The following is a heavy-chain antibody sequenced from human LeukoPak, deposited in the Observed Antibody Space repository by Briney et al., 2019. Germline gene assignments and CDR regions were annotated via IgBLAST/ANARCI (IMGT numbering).Heavy chain of an antibody. CDR2: INPNSGGT. J-gene: IGHJ4*02. CDR1: GYTFNVKY. V-gene: IGHV1-2*02. D-gene: IGHD3-16*01. Sequence: ASVKVSCKLSGYTFNVKYMHWVRQAQGQGLEWMGWINPNSGGTNYTQKFQGRVTMTRDTSISTAYMEMSRLTSDDTAVYYCARGAGRVVGDFDYWGQGTLVTVSS. CDR3: ARGAGRVVGDFDY.